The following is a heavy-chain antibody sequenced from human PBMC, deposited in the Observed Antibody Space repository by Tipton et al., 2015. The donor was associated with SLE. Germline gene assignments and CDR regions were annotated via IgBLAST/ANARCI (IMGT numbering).Heavy chain of an antibody. CDR1: GYSFTRYS. V-gene: IGHV7-4-1*02. Sequence: QLVQSGSELKRPGASVKVSCRTSGYSFTRYSMSWVRQAPGQGLEWVGWINTNTGNPMYGQGFTGRFVFSLETSVSTAYLQISSLKAEDTAVYYCARYDSSGFGSFDSWGQGTLVTVSS. CDR3: ARYDSSGFGSFDS. D-gene: IGHD3-22*01. CDR2: INTNTGNP. J-gene: IGHJ4*02.